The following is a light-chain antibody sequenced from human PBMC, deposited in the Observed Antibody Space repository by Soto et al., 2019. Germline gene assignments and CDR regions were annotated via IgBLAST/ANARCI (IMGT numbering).Light chain of an antibody. J-gene: IGLJ1*01. V-gene: IGLV2-23*01. CDR3: CSYAGSSYV. CDR2: EGS. CDR1: SSDVGSYNL. Sequence: QSALTQPASVSGSPGQSITISCTGTSSDVGSYNLVSWYQQHPGKAPKVMIYEGSKRPSGVSNRFSGSKSGNTASLTISGLQAEDEADYCCCSYAGSSYVFGTGTKVTVL.